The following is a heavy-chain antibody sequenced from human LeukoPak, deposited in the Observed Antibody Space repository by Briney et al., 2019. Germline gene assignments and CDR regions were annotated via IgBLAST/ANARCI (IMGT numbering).Heavy chain of an antibody. CDR3: TRGHFGNSYSAH. D-gene: IGHD3-10*01. CDR2: ISSDGSS. J-gene: IGHJ4*02. V-gene: IGHV3-74*03. CDR1: GFTSNSYY. Sequence: GGSLRLSCAASGFTSNSYYMPWVRQAPGKGLVWVARISSDGSSEYADSVKGRFTVSNDTAYNALYLQMNSLRAEDMCVYYCTRGHFGNSYSAHWGQGTLVTVSS.